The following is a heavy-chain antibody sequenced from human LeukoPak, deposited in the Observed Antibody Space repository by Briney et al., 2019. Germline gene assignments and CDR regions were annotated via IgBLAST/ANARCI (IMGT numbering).Heavy chain of an antibody. Sequence: GGSLRLSCAASGFTFRSYEMNWVRQAPGKGLEWVSYISSGGSTIYYADSEKGRFTISRDNAKNSLYLQMNSLRAEDTAVYYCARGAYSSSSEYFDYWGQGTLVTVSS. CDR2: ISSGGSTI. J-gene: IGHJ4*02. D-gene: IGHD6-6*01. CDR3: ARGAYSSSSEYFDY. V-gene: IGHV3-48*03. CDR1: GFTFRSYE.